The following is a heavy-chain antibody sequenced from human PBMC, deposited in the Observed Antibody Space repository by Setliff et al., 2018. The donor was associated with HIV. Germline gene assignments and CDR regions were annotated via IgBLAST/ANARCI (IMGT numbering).Heavy chain of an antibody. V-gene: IGHV3-23*01. J-gene: IGHJ4*02. CDR2: ISDTGDYI. CDR3: ALTPYSSSSLSY. D-gene: IGHD6-6*01. Sequence: PGGSLRLSCTASAFTFNKYAMAWVRQAPGKGLEWVSAISDTGDYIYYADSVKGRFTISRDNAKNTLYLQMNSLRAEDTAVYYCALTPYSSSSLSYWGQGNLVTVSS. CDR1: AFTFNKYA.